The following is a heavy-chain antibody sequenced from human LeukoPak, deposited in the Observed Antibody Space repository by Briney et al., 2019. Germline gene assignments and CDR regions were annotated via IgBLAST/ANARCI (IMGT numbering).Heavy chain of an antibody. V-gene: IGHV3-64*01. J-gene: IGHJ4*02. CDR1: GFTFSNYA. Sequence: GGSLRLSCAASGFTFSNYAMHWVRQAPGKGLEYVSGISNNGGSTYYANSVKGGFIISRDNTKNTLYPQMGSLRAEDMAVYYCARDGKVASGWYYFDYWGQGTLVTASS. D-gene: IGHD6-19*01. CDR2: ISNNGGST. CDR3: ARDGKVASGWYYFDY.